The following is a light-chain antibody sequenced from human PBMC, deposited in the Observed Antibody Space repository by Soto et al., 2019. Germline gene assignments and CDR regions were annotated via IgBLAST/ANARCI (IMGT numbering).Light chain of an antibody. V-gene: IGLV1-47*01. Sequence: QSVLTQPPSASGTPGQRVTISCSGSRSNIGSSNVYWYQQLPGTAPKLLIYKNTQRPLWVPDRFSGSKSGTSASLAISGLRSEDEAYYYCAEGEDSLSGAVFGVGTQLTVL. CDR1: RSNIGSSN. J-gene: IGLJ7*01. CDR3: AEGEDSLSGAV. CDR2: KNT.